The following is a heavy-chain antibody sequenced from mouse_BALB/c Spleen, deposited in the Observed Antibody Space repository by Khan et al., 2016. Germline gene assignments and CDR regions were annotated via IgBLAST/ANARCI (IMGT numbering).Heavy chain of an antibody. CDR3: ARTDRRGYFDY. Sequence: QVQLQQSGAELMKPGASVKISCKATGYTFSSYWIEWVKQRPGHGLEWIGDILPGSGSTTYNEKFRGMATFTSDTSSNTAYMQLSLLTSEDSAVHYCARTDRRGYFDYWGQGTTLTVSS. V-gene: IGHV1-9*01. CDR2: ILPGSGST. J-gene: IGHJ2*01. CDR1: GYTFSSYW.